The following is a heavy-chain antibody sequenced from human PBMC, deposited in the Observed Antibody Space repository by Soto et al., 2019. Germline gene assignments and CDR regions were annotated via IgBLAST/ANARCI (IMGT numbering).Heavy chain of an antibody. D-gene: IGHD6-13*01. CDR1: GYTFTSYA. Sequence: QVQLVQSGAEVKKPWASVQVSCKASGYTFTSYAMHWVRKAHGQRLEWMGWINAGNGNKKYSQKFNGRDTITRETSAGTAYMELSSLRSEDRAVYYCARYGSRVDYWGQGTLVTVSS. CDR2: INAGNGNK. V-gene: IGHV1-3*01. J-gene: IGHJ4*02. CDR3: ARYGSRVDY.